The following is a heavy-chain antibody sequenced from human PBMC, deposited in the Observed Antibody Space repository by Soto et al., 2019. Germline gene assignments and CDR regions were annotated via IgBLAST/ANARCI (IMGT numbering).Heavy chain of an antibody. CDR1: GFSLRTSGVG. Sequence: SGPTLVNPTPPLTLTCIFSGFSLRTSGVGVGWIRQPPGKALEWLGFVYWNDDKRYSPSLKSRLTITKDTSKNQVVLTMTNMDPVDTATYYCAKSGSSGWYGWFDPWGPGTLVTVSS. CDR3: AKSGSSGWYGWFDP. CDR2: VYWNDDK. V-gene: IGHV2-5*01. D-gene: IGHD6-19*01. J-gene: IGHJ5*02.